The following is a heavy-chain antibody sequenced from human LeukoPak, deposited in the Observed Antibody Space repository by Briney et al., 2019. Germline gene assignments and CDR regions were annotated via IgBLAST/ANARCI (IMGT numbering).Heavy chain of an antibody. D-gene: IGHD3-10*01. J-gene: IGHJ4*02. Sequence: SETLSLTCTVSGGSISSSSYYWGWIRQPPGKGLEWIATVYYSGSTYYNPSLKSRVTISVDTSKNQFSLKLSSVTAADTAVYYCARSLLYGSGPFDYWGQGTLVTVSS. CDR2: VYYSGST. CDR3: ARSLLYGSGPFDY. V-gene: IGHV4-39*01. CDR1: GGSISSSSYY.